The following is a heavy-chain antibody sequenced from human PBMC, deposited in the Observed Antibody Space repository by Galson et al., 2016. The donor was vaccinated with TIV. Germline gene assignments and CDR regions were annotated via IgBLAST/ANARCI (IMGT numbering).Heavy chain of an antibody. CDR2: ISGYSGNT. CDR3: ARGATETPYSFSDY. D-gene: IGHD5-18*01. J-gene: IGHJ4*02. Sequence: SVKVSCKASGYTFSSYSINWVRQAPGQGLEWMGWISGYSGNTNYAQKFQGRVTMTTDTSTGTAYMELRSLRSDDTAVYYCARGATETPYSFSDYWGQGTLVTVFS. V-gene: IGHV1-18*04. CDR1: GYTFSSYS.